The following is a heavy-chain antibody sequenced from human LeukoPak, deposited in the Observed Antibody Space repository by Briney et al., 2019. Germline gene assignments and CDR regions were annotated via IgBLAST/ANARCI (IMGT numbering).Heavy chain of an antibody. CDR2: ISAYNGNT. V-gene: IGHV1-18*01. D-gene: IGHD3-16*01. Sequence: GASVKVSCKASGYTFTSYGISWVRQAPGQGLEWMGWISAYNGNTNYAQKLQGRVTMTTDTSTSTAYMEPRSLRSDDTAVYYCARPGDDYVLGPYYGMDVWGQGTTVTVSS. J-gene: IGHJ6*02. CDR3: ARPGDDYVLGPYYGMDV. CDR1: GYTFTSYG.